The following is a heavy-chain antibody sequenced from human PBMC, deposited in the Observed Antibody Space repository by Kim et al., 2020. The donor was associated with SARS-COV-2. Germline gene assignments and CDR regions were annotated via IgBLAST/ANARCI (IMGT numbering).Heavy chain of an antibody. D-gene: IGHD6-6*01. CDR3: ARPYSSSSGTDY. V-gene: IGHV4-39*01. J-gene: IGHJ4*02. Sequence: YTTPSLQSRVTISVDTSKNQFALRLSSVTAADTAVYYCARPYSSSSGTDYWGQGTLVTVSS.